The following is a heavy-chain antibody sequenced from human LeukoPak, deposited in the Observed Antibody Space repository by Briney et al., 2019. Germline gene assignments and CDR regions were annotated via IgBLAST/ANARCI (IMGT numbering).Heavy chain of an antibody. J-gene: IGHJ4*02. CDR2: IYSGGYT. D-gene: IGHD3-10*01. Sequence: GGSLRLSCAASGFTFSSYGMHWVRQAPGKGLEWVSLIYSGGYTYYADSVKGRFTISRDNSKNTLYLQMNSLRAGDTALYYCARVACGSGSYYFDYWGQGTLVTVSS. CDR1: GFTFSSYG. CDR3: ARVACGSGSYYFDY. V-gene: IGHV3-NL1*01.